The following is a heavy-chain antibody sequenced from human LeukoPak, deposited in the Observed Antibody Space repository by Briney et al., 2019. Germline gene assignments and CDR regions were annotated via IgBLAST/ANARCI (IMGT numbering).Heavy chain of an antibody. CDR1: GFTFSSYE. Sequence: GGSLRLSCAASGFTFSSYEMNWVRQAPGKGLEWVSYISSSGSTIYYADSVKGRFTISRDNAKNSLYLQMNNLRAEDTAVYYCAKEYGDFPFDYWGQGTLVTVSS. J-gene: IGHJ4*02. D-gene: IGHD4-17*01. CDR3: AKEYGDFPFDY. CDR2: ISSSGSTI. V-gene: IGHV3-48*03.